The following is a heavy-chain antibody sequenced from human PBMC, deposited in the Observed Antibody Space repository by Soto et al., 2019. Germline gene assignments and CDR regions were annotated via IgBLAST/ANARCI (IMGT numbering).Heavy chain of an antibody. CDR1: GGSVSSGSYY. CDR2: IYYSGST. J-gene: IGHJ5*02. Sequence: SETLSLTCTVSGGSVSSGSYYWSWIRQPPGKGLEWIGYIYYSGSTNYNPSLKSRVTISVDTSKNQFSLKLSSVTAADTAVYYCARDKGGSYPSWFDPWGQGTLVTVSS. V-gene: IGHV4-61*01. D-gene: IGHD1-26*01. CDR3: ARDKGGSYPSWFDP.